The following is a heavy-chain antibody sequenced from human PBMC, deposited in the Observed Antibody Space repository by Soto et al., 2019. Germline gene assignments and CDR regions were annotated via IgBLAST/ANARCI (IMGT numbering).Heavy chain of an antibody. V-gene: IGHV3-23*01. CDR3: AKQEQQLVLKYYFDY. CDR2: ISGSGGST. CDR1: GFTFSSYA. J-gene: IGHJ4*02. Sequence: PGGSLRLSCAASGFTFSSYAMSWVRQAPGKGLEWVSAISGSGGSTYYADSVKGRFTISRDNSKNTLYLQMNSLRAEDTAVYYCAKQEQQLVLKYYFDYWGQGTLVTAPQ. D-gene: IGHD6-13*01.